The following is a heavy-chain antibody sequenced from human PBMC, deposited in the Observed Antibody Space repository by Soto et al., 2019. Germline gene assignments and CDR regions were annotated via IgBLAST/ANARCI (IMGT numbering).Heavy chain of an antibody. V-gene: IGHV4-34*01. CDR1: GGSFSGYY. CDR2: INHSGST. J-gene: IGHJ6*02. Sequence: QVQLQQWGAGLLKPSETLSLTCAVYGGSFSGYYWSWIRQPPGKGLEWIGEINHSGSTNYNPSLKSRVTISVDTSKNQVSLKLSSVTAADTAVYYCARGRKAVAIYGMDVWGQGTTVTVSS. CDR3: ARGRKAVAIYGMDV. D-gene: IGHD6-19*01.